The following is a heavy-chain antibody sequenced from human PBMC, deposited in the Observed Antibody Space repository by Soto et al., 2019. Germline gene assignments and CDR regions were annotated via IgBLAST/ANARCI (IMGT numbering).Heavy chain of an antibody. CDR1: GVSISSGGYY. CDR3: ARRYGPGFDY. V-gene: IGHV4-61*08. D-gene: IGHD4-17*01. Sequence: SETLSLTCTVSGVSISSGGYYWTWIRQHPQKGLEWIGHIYYSGSTNYNPSLKSRVTISVDTSKNQFSLKLSSVTAADTAVYYCARRYGPGFDYWGQGTLVTVSS. CDR2: IYYSGST. J-gene: IGHJ4*02.